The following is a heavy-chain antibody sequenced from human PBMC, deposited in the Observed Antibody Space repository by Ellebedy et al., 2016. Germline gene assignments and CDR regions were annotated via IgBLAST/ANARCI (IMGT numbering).Heavy chain of an antibody. D-gene: IGHD3-10*01. CDR3: ARHSRDDDDDVYYSFFDT. J-gene: IGHJ4*02. V-gene: IGHV3-21*01. CDR2: ISSSSTNR. CDR1: GFTFSDYS. Sequence: GESLKISCTASGFTFSDYSLSWVRQAPGKGLEWVSSISSSSTNRVYGDSVKGRFTISRDSAKNSLYLQMSSLRGEDTAVYFCARHSRDDDDDVYYSFFDTWGQGTPVTVSS.